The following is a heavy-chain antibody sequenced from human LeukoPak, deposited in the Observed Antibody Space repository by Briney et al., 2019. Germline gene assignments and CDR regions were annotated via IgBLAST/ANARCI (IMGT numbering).Heavy chain of an antibody. D-gene: IGHD2-2*01. V-gene: IGHV4-34*01. CDR3: AGQDIVVVPAALDYYYYMDV. CDR2: INHSGST. J-gene: IGHJ6*03. CDR1: GGSFSGYY. Sequence: PSETLSLTCAVYGGSFSGYYWSWIRQPPGKGLEWIGEINHSGSTNYNPSLKSRVTISVDTSKNQFSLKLSSVTAADTAVYYCAGQDIVVVPAALDYYYYMDVWGKGTTVTISS.